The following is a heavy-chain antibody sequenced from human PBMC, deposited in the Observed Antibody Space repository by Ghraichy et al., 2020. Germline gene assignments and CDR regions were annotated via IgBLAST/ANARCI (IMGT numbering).Heavy chain of an antibody. V-gene: IGHV3-23*01. CDR3: AKDLRFLG. J-gene: IGHJ4*02. Sequence: GGSLRLSCAASGFTFSNYAMSWVRQAPGQGLEWVSAIGGSGGTTYYADAVRGRFTISRDNSKDTLYLQMDSLRVEDTAVYYCAKDLRFLGGGQGTVVTVSS. CDR2: IGGSGGTT. CDR1: GFTFSNYA. D-gene: IGHD3-3*01.